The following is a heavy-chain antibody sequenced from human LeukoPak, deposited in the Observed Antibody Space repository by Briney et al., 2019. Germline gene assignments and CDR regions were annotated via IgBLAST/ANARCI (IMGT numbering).Heavy chain of an antibody. J-gene: IGHJ4*02. D-gene: IGHD2-15*01. V-gene: IGHV3-23*01. CDR1: GFTFSSYA. CDR3: AKVIYKGYCSGGSCYTEDY. Sequence: GRSLRLSCAASGFTFSSYAMSWVRRAPGKGLEWVSAISGSGGSTYYADSVKGRFTISRDNSKNTLYLQMNSLRAADTAVYYCAKVIYKGYCSGGSCYTEDYWGQGTLVTVSS. CDR2: ISGSGGST.